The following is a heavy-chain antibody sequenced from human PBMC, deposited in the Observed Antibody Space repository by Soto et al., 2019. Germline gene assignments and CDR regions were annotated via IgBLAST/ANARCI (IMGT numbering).Heavy chain of an antibody. V-gene: IGHV1-3*01. CDR1: GYTFTSYA. Sequence: ASVKVSCKASGYTFTSYAMHWVRQAPGQRLEWMGWINAGNGNTKYSQKFQGRVTITRDTSASTAYMELSSLRSEDTAVYYCATAHYDILTGYYNAYYFDYWGQGTLVTVSS. CDR2: INAGNGNT. CDR3: ATAHYDILTGYYNAYYFDY. J-gene: IGHJ4*02. D-gene: IGHD3-9*01.